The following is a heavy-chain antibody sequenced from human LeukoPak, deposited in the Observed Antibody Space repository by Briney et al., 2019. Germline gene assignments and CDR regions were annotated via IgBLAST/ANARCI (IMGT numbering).Heavy chain of an antibody. CDR1: GFIFSKHY. J-gene: IGHJ3*02. D-gene: IGHD3-22*01. CDR3: ARGPSDYYDSSGIRDAFDI. CDR2: ISGSGSTT. Sequence: GGSPRLSCAASGFIFSKHYMSWIRQAPGKGLEWVSYISGSGSTTYYADSVKGRFTISRDNAKNSLYLQMNSPRAEDTAIYYCARGPSDYYDSSGIRDAFDIWGRGTMVTVSS. V-gene: IGHV3-11*04.